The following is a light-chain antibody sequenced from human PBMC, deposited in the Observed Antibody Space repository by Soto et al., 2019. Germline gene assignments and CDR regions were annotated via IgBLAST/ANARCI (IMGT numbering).Light chain of an antibody. CDR1: SSDVGGYNY. Sequence: QSALTQPPSASGSPGQSVTISCTGSSSDVGGYNYVSWYQQHPGKAPKLLIYEVDKRPSGVPDRFSGSRSGNTASLSVFGLQAEDDADYYCSSYAGSKTLVFGGGTKPTVL. CDR3: SSYAGSKTLV. CDR2: EVD. V-gene: IGLV2-8*01. J-gene: IGLJ3*02.